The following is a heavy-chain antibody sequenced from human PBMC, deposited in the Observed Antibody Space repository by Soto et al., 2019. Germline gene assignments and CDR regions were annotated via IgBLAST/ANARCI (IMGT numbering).Heavy chain of an antibody. CDR1: GYTFTDYD. D-gene: IGHD2-2*01. CDR3: ARDSSTTNPV. CDR2: MNPNSGNT. Sequence: GASVKVSCKTSGYTFTDYDINWVRQPTGQGLEWMGWMNPNSGNTGYAQKLQGRVSMTRNTATSTAYMELSSLRSDDTAIYYCARDSSTTNPVWGQGTMVTVSS. J-gene: IGHJ3*01. V-gene: IGHV1-8*01.